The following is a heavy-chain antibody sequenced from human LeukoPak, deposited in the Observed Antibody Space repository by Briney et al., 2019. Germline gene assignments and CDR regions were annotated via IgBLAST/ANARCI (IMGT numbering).Heavy chain of an antibody. Sequence: GGSLRLSCAASGFTFSSYSMNWVRQAPGKGLEWVSSISSSSSYIYYADSVKGRFTISRDNAKNSLYLQMNSLRAEDTAVYYCARDRYDSSGLPRDDYWGQGTLVTVSS. D-gene: IGHD3-22*01. J-gene: IGHJ4*02. CDR1: GFTFSSYS. V-gene: IGHV3-21*01. CDR3: ARDRYDSSGLPRDDY. CDR2: ISSSSSYI.